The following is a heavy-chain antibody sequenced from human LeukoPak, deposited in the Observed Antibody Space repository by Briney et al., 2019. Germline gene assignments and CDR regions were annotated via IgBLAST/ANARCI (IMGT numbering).Heavy chain of an antibody. CDR3: ARGYSYGDY. V-gene: IGHV3-23*01. CDR1: GFTFSSYA. Sequence: GGSLRLSCAASGFTFSSYAMSWVRQAPGKGLEWVSGVSGSGGSTVYTDSVKGRFTISRDNAKNSLYLQMNSPRAEDTAVYYCARGYSYGDYWGQGTLVTVSS. D-gene: IGHD5-18*01. J-gene: IGHJ4*02. CDR2: VSGSGGST.